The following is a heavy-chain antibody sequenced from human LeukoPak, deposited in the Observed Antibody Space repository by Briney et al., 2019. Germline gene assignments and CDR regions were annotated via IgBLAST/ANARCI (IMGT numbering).Heavy chain of an antibody. J-gene: IGHJ4*02. CDR2: IYYSGST. CDR1: GGSISSYY. V-gene: IGHV4-59*12. D-gene: IGHD3-22*01. Sequence: KSSETLSLTCTVSGGSISSYYWSWIRQPPGKGLEWIGYIYYSGSTNYNPSLKSRVTISVDTSKNQFSLKLSSVTAADTAVYYCARAWVRDDSSGYYYVPYYFDYWGQGTLVTVSS. CDR3: ARAWVRDDSSGYYYVPYYFDY.